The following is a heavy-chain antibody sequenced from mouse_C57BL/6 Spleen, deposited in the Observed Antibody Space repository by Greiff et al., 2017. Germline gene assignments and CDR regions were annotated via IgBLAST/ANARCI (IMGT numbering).Heavy chain of an antibody. CDR1: GYTFTSYW. D-gene: IGHD3-2*02. CDR2: IDPSDSYT. J-gene: IGHJ3*01. Sequence: QVQLQQPGAELVMPGASVKLSCKASGYTFTSYWMHWVKQRPGQGLEWIGEIDPSDSYTNYKQKFKGKSTLTVDKSSSTAYMQLSSLTSEDSAVYYWARSAQATQAWFAYWGQGTLVTVSA. V-gene: IGHV1-69*01. CDR3: ARSAQATQAWFAY.